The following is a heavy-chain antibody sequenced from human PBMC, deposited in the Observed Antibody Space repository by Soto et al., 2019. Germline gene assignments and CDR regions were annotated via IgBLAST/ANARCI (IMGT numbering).Heavy chain of an antibody. CDR2: FYYSGSS. V-gene: IGHV4-39*01. CDR1: GGSISSNTYY. CDR3: ASMSPVTSIET. Sequence: QLQLLESGPGLVKPSETLSLTCTVSGGSISSNTYYWGWIRQPPGKGLEWIGNFYYSGSSYYNPSPKSXXTXSAXTSKNQFSLKLSSVTAADTAVYYCASMSPVTSIETWGQGTLVTVSS. J-gene: IGHJ5*02. D-gene: IGHD4-17*01.